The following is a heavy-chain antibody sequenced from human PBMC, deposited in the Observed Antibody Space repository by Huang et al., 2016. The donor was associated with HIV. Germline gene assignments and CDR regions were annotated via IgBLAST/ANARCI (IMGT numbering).Heavy chain of an antibody. Sequence: QITLKESGPTLVKPTQTLTLTCTFSGFSITTDGAGVGWIRTPPGKALEWRALIFWDDDNRYSPSLKNRLSITKDTSKNQVVLTMTNMDPVDTATYFCAHRQTYDFWSGSFDSWGQGTLVTVSS. D-gene: IGHD3-3*01. V-gene: IGHV2-5*02. CDR1: GFSITTDGAG. CDR3: AHRQTYDFWSGSFDS. CDR2: IFWDDDN. J-gene: IGHJ4*02.